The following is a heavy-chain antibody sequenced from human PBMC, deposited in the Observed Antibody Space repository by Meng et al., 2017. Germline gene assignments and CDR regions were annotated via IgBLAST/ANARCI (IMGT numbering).Heavy chain of an antibody. J-gene: IGHJ5*02. CDR3: ARVVVVPAAKYWFDP. Sequence: SETLSLTCAVSGGSISSSNWWSWVRQPPGKGLEWIGEIYHSGSTNYNPSLKSRVTISVDTSKNQFSLKLSSVTAADTAVYYCARVVVVPAAKYWFDPWGQGTLVTVSS. CDR1: GGSISSSNW. D-gene: IGHD2-2*01. V-gene: IGHV4-4*02. CDR2: IYHSGST.